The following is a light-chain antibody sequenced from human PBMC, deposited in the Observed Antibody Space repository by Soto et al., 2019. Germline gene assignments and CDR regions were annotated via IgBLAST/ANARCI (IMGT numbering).Light chain of an antibody. CDR1: QSVSSN. J-gene: IGKJ1*01. CDR2: GAS. Sequence: EVVMTQSPATLSVSPGERATLSCRASQSVSSNFAWYQQKPGQAPRLLSYGASTRAAGVPARFSGSRSGTDFVLTIISLQADDFAVYYCQQHNNWPWTFGQGTKVDIK. V-gene: IGKV3-15*01. CDR3: QQHNNWPWT.